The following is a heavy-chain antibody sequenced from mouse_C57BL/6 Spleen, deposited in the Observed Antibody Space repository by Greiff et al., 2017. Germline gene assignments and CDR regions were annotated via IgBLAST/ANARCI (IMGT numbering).Heavy chain of an antibody. V-gene: IGHV1-66*01. CDR2: LYPGSGNT. CDR3: AKTDYDGYDFAY. J-gene: IGHJ3*01. D-gene: IGHD2-3*01. Sequence: VQLQQSGPELVKPGASVKISCKASGYSFTDYYIHWVNQRPGQGLEWIGWLYPGSGNTYYTEKFKGKATLTADTSSSTAYMQLSSLTSEDSAVYCGAKTDYDGYDFAYWGQGTLVTVSA. CDR1: GYSFTDYY.